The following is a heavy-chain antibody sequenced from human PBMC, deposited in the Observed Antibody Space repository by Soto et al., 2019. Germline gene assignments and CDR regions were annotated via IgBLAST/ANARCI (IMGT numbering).Heavy chain of an antibody. J-gene: IGHJ5*01. Sequence: AETLSLTCTISGGSISSYYWSWIRQPPGKGLEWIGYIYHSGSTVYNPSLKSRVTISVDTSKNQFSLKLKSVTAADTAVYYCASSTRGDWFDSWGQGPLLTVSS. CDR2: IYHSGST. CDR3: ASSTRGDWFDS. CDR1: GGSISSYY. D-gene: IGHD3-10*01. V-gene: IGHV4-59*01.